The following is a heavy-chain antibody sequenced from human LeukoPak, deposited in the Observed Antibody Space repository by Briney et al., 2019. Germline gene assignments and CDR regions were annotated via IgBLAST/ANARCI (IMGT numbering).Heavy chain of an antibody. CDR1: GGSISSYY. Sequence: KASETLSLTCTVSGGSISSYYWSWIRQPPGKGLEWIGYIYYSGSTNYNPSLKSRVTISVDTSKNQFSLKLSSVTAADTAVYYCASGTYCSGGSCYGADAFDIWGQGTMVTVSS. CDR2: IYYSGST. V-gene: IGHV4-59*01. CDR3: ASGTYCSGGSCYGADAFDI. J-gene: IGHJ3*02. D-gene: IGHD2-15*01.